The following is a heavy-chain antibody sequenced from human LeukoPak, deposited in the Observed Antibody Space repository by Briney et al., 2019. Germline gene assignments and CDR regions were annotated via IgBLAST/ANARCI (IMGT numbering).Heavy chain of an antibody. V-gene: IGHV4-59*01. CDR1: GGSISNYY. Sequence: SETLSLTCTVSGGSISNYYWSWIRQPPGKGLEWIGHIYYSGGTKYNPSLKSRVTISLDTSKNQFSLKLSSVTAADTALYFCARGRIYYDSTGYQVWGQGTLVTVSS. D-gene: IGHD3-22*01. CDR3: ARGRIYYDSTGYQV. CDR2: IYYSGGT. J-gene: IGHJ4*02.